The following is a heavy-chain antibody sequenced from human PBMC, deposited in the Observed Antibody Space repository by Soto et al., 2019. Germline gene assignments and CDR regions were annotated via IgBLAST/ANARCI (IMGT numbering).Heavy chain of an antibody. Sequence: GGSLRLSCAASGFTFSSYGMHWVRQAPGKGLEWVAVISYDGSNKYYADSVKGRFTISRDNSKNTLYVQMNSLRAEDTAVYYCAKDPGRVISSPSVYGIDVWGQGTTVTVSS. V-gene: IGHV3-30*18. J-gene: IGHJ6*02. CDR1: GFTFSSYG. D-gene: IGHD6-13*01. CDR3: AKDPGRVISSPSVYGIDV. CDR2: ISYDGSNK.